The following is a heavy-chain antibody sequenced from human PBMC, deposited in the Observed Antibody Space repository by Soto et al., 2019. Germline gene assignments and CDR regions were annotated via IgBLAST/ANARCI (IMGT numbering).Heavy chain of an antibody. V-gene: IGHV3-9*01. D-gene: IGHD3-3*01. J-gene: IGHJ4*02. CDR2: ISWKSGSI. Sequence: EVQLVESGGGLVQPGRSLRLSCAASGFTFDDYAMHWVRQAPGKGLEWVSGISWKSGSIGYADSVRGRFTISRDNAKNSLYLQMNSLRAEDTALYYCAKDIWDKFWSAYYTDFDSWGQGTLVTVSS. CDR1: GFTFDDYA. CDR3: AKDIWDKFWSAYYTDFDS.